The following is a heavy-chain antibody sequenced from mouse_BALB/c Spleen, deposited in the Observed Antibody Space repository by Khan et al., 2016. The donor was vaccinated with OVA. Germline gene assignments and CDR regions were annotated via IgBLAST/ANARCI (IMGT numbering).Heavy chain of an antibody. Sequence: EVQLQESGPGLVKPSQSLSLTCTVTGYSITSDYAWNWIRQFPGNKLEWMGYISYSGRTSYNPSLKSRISITRDTSTNQFFLQLNSVTTEDTATYYGARSVTITTVVATDFDYWGQGTTLPGSS. CDR2: ISYSGRT. CDR1: GYSITSDYA. V-gene: IGHV3-2*02. J-gene: IGHJ2*01. CDR3: ARSVTITTVVATDFDY. D-gene: IGHD1-1*01.